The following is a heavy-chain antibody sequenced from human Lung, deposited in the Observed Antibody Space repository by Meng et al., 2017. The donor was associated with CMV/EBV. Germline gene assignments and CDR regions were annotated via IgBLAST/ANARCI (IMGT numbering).Heavy chain of an antibody. CDR1: GFTFSSYA. D-gene: IGHD3-10*01. CDR3: AKRLGGLLSSDADLGY. V-gene: IGHV3-23*01. CDR2: ISGSGGST. Sequence: GGSLGLXCAASGFTFSSYAMSWVRQAPGKGLEWVSAISGSGGSTYYADSVKGRFTISRDNSKNTLYLQMNSLRAEDTAVYYCAKRLGGLLSSDADLGYWGQGTXVTVSS. J-gene: IGHJ4*02.